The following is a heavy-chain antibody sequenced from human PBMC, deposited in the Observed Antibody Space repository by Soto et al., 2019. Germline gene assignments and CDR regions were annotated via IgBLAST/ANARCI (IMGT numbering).Heavy chain of an antibody. CDR3: AREGYCSSTSCYSFDY. CDR2: ISSNGGST. V-gene: IGHV3-64*01. Sequence: PVGSLRLSCAASGFTFSSYAMHWVRQAPGKGLEYVSAISSNGGSTYYANSVKGRFTISRDNSKNTLYLQMGSLRAEDMAVYYCAREGYCSSTSCYSFDYWGQGTLVTVSS. CDR1: GFTFSSYA. J-gene: IGHJ4*02. D-gene: IGHD2-2*01.